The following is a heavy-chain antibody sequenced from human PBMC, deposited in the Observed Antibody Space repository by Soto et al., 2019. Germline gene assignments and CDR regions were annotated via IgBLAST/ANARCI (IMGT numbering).Heavy chain of an antibody. V-gene: IGHV3-23*01. CDR2: ISYHGQNT. CDR1: GFTFSNYA. D-gene: IGHD3-10*01. Sequence: GGSLRLSCAASGFTFSNYAMSWVRQAPGKGLEWVSGISYHGQNTFYADAVKGRFTISRDNFRNIVWLQMNSLSAEDTAIYYCTKRAESYYSAYYPLGVWGQGTTVTVSS. CDR3: TKRAESYYSAYYPLGV. J-gene: IGHJ6*02.